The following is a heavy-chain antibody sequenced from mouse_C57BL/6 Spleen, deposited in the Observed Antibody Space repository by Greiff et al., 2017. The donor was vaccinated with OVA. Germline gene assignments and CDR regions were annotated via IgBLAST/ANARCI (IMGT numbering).Heavy chain of an antibody. CDR2: INPSTGGT. CDR1: GYSFTGYY. J-gene: IGHJ2*01. V-gene: IGHV1-42*01. D-gene: IGHD2-5*01. Sequence: VQLKESGPELVKPGASVKISCKASGYSFTGYYMNWVKQSPEKSLEWIGEINPSTGGTTYNQKFKAKATLTVDKSSSTAYMQLKSLTSEDSAVYYCARSTGYSNCGYFDYWGQGTTLTVSS. CDR3: ARSTGYSNCGYFDY.